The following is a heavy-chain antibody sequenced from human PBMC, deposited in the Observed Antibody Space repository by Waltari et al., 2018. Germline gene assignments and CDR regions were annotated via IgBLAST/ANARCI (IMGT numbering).Heavy chain of an antibody. J-gene: IGHJ4*02. CDR3: ARVGFCGADCYSGDY. CDR2: ISSSSSYI. Sequence: EVQLVESGGGLVKPGGSLRLSCAASGFTFSTYSMNWVRQAPGKGLGWVSSISSSSSYIYYADSVKGRFTISRDNAKNSLFLQMNSLRDEDTAVYYCARVGFCGADCYSGDYWGQGTLVTVSS. CDR1: GFTFSTYS. D-gene: IGHD2-21*02. V-gene: IGHV3-21*01.